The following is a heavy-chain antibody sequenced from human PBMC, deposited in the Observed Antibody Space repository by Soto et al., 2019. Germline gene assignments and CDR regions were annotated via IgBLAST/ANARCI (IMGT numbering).Heavy chain of an antibody. CDR3: ARAGTTMVRGVISGWFDP. CDR2: IYYSGST. J-gene: IGHJ5*02. CDR1: AGSISSYY. Sequence: SETLSLTSTVSAGSISSYYWSWIRQPPGKGLEWIGYIYYSGSTNYNPSLKSRVTISVDTSKNQFSLKLSSVTAADTAVYYCARAGTTMVRGVISGWFDPWGQGTLVTVS. V-gene: IGHV4-59*01. D-gene: IGHD3-10*01.